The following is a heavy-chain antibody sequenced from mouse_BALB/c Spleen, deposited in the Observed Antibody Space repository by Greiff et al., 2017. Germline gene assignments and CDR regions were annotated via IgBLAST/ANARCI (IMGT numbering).Heavy chain of an antibody. CDR1: GFNIKDTY. J-gene: IGHJ3*01. CDR2: IDPANGNT. V-gene: IGHV14-3*02. Sequence: EVQPQQSGAELVKPGASVKLSCTASGFNIKDTYMHWVKQRPEQGLEWIGRIDPANGNTKYDPKFQGKATITADTSSNTAYLQLSSLTSEDTAVYYCARPYYYGSSAWFAYWGQGTLVTVSA. D-gene: IGHD1-1*01. CDR3: ARPYYYGSSAWFAY.